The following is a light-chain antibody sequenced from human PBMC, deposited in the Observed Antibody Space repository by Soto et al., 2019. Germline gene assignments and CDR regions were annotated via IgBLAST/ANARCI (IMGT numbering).Light chain of an antibody. CDR2: EVS. J-gene: IGLJ1*01. CDR3: SSYTTNSTPFV. Sequence: QSALTQPASVSGSPGQSITISCTGTSSDVGDYNYVSWYQQHPGKAPKLMIYEVSYRLSGVSNRFSGSKSGNTASLTISGLQAEDEGDYYCSSYTTNSTPFVFGTGTKLTVL. CDR1: SSDVGDYNY. V-gene: IGLV2-14*01.